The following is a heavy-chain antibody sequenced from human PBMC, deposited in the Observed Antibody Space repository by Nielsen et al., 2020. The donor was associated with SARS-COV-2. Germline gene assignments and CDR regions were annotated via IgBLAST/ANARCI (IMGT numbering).Heavy chain of an antibody. V-gene: IGHV3-30-3*01. CDR2: ISYDGSNK. CDR1: GFTFSSYA. CDR3: TAPVDIAAAGTPFDY. D-gene: IGHD6-13*01. Sequence: GESLKISCAASGFTFSSYAMHWVRQAPGKGLEWVAVISYDGSNKYYADSVKGRFTISRDNSKNTLYLQMNSLKTEDTAVYYCTAPVDIAAAGTPFDYWGQGTLVTVSS. J-gene: IGHJ4*02.